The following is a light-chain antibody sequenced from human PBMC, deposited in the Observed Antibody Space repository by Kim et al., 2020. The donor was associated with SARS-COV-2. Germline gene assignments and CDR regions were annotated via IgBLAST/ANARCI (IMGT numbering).Light chain of an antibody. CDR3: SSYTSSSTLRV. Sequence: QAITISCTGTTSDVGGYKYVSWDQQHPGKAPKLLIYAVSNRPSGVSNRFSGSKSGNTASLTISGLQAEDEADYYCSSYTSSSTLRVFGTGSKVTGL. CDR2: AVS. V-gene: IGLV2-14*03. CDR1: TSDVGGYKY. J-gene: IGLJ1*01.